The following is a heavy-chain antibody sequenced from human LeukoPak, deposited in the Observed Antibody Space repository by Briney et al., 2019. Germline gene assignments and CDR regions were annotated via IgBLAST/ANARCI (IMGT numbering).Heavy chain of an antibody. Sequence: ESSETLSLTCTGSGGSISSYYWSWIRQPPGKGLEWIGYIYYSGSTNYNPSLKSLVTISVDTSKNQFSLNLSSVTAADTAVYYCARVSTGWYHYFDSWGQGTLVTVSS. CDR3: ARVSTGWYHYFDS. CDR2: IYYSGST. J-gene: IGHJ4*02. D-gene: IGHD6-19*01. CDR1: GGSISSYY. V-gene: IGHV4-59*12.